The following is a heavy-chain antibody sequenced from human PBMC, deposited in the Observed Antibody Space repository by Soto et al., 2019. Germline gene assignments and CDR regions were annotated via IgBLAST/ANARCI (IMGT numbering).Heavy chain of an antibody. CDR2: IDPSDSYT. D-gene: IGHD6-6*01. Sequence: GESLKISCKGSGYSFTSYWISWVRQMPGKGLEWMGRIDPSDSYTNYSPSFQGHVTISADKSISTAYLQWSSLKASDTAMYYCARRTIAASLSDYYYYGMDVCGQGTTVTVSS. CDR1: GYSFTSYW. CDR3: ARRTIAASLSDYYYYGMDV. J-gene: IGHJ6*02. V-gene: IGHV5-10-1*01.